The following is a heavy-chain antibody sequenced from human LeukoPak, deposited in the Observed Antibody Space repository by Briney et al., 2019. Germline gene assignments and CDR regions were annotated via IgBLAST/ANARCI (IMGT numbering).Heavy chain of an antibody. CDR2: INPNSGGT. CDR3: ARDVWFGELASNWFDP. D-gene: IGHD3-10*01. J-gene: IGHJ5*02. Sequence: ASVTVSCMASGYTFTGYYMHWVRQAPGRRLEWMGWINPNSGGTNYAQKFQGRVTMTRDTSISTAYMELSRLRSDDTAVYYCARDVWFGELASNWFDPWGQGTLVTVSS. CDR1: GYTFTGYY. V-gene: IGHV1-2*02.